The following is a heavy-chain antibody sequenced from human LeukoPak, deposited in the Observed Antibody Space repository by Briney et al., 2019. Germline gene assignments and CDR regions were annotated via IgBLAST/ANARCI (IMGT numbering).Heavy chain of an antibody. J-gene: IGHJ5*02. V-gene: IGHV2-5*02. D-gene: IGHD1-1*01. CDR1: GFSLSTSGVG. CDR2: IYWDDDK. Sequence: ASGPTLVKPTQTLTLTCTFSGFSLSTSGVGVGWIRQPPGKALEWLALIYWDDDKRYSPSLKSRLTITKDTSKNQVVLTMTNMDPVDTATCYCAHRVQLERPGWFDPWGQGTLVTVSS. CDR3: AHRVQLERPGWFDP.